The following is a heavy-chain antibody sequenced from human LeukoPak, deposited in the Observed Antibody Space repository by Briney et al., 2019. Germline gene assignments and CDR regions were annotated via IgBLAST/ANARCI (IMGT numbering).Heavy chain of an antibody. CDR1: GGSVSSGSYY. V-gene: IGHV4-61*01. J-gene: IGHJ3*02. Sequence: KTSETLSLTCTVSGGSVSSGSYYWSWIRQPPGKGLEWIGYIYYSGSTNYNPSLKSRVTMSVDTSKNQFSLKLSSVTAADTAVYYCARDKDYFDSGGAFDIWGQGTMVTVSS. CDR3: ARDKDYFDSGGAFDI. D-gene: IGHD3-22*01. CDR2: IYYSGST.